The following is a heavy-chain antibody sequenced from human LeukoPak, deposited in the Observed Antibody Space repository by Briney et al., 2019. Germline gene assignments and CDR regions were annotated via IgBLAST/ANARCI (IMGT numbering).Heavy chain of an antibody. CDR2: IKQDGSEK. Sequence: GGSLRLSCAASGFTFSSYWMSWVRQAPGKGLEWVANIKQDGSEKYYVDSVKGRFTTSRDNAKNSLYLQMNSLRAEDTAVYYCARGGSVRGAGGFDYWGQGTLVTVSS. V-gene: IGHV3-7*01. CDR1: GFTFSSYW. CDR3: ARGGSVRGAGGFDY. D-gene: IGHD3-10*01. J-gene: IGHJ4*02.